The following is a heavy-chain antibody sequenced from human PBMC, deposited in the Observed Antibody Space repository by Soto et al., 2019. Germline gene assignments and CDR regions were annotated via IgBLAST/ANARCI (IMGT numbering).Heavy chain of an antibody. V-gene: IGHV3-48*03. CDR1: GFTLSNYG. D-gene: IGHD3-10*01. J-gene: IGHJ4*02. Sequence: QLVESGGGLVHPGGSLTLSCVASGFTLSNYGMTWVRQAPGSGLEAVSYLSSTGSTLKYADYVKGRFTIAINSAKNSLRLQMDSLRVEDTALSYCVRGGMGSLWGQGTRVTVSS. CDR2: LSSTGSTL. CDR3: VRGGMGSL.